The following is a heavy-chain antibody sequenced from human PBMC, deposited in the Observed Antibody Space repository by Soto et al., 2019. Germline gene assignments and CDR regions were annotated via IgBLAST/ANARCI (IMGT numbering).Heavy chain of an antibody. D-gene: IGHD3-3*01. J-gene: IGHJ4*02. CDR1: GGSLTKYY. V-gene: IGHV4-4*07. CDR2: ISTSGNV. CDR3: EKDNNDFWSLYPLAFDY. Sequence: QVQLQESGPGLVKPSETLSLTCTVSGGSLTKYYWSWIRQPAGKGLEWIGRISTSGNVVSKASLRSRLTMSVDTSKNQFSLRLTSVTAADTAVYYCEKDNNDFWSLYPLAFDYWGQGALVTVSS.